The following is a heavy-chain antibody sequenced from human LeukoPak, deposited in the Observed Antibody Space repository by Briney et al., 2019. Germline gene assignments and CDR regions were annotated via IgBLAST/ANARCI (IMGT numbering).Heavy chain of an antibody. Sequence: SETLSLTCTVSGGSISSYYWSWIRQPPGKGLEWIGYIYYSGSTNYNPSLKSRVTISVDTSKNQFSLKLRSVTAADTAAYYCVVLFRRGSGSYYIDYWGQGTLVTVLS. CDR1: GGSISSYY. D-gene: IGHD3-10*01. CDR2: IYYSGST. J-gene: IGHJ4*02. V-gene: IGHV4-59*12. CDR3: VVLFRRGSGSYYIDY.